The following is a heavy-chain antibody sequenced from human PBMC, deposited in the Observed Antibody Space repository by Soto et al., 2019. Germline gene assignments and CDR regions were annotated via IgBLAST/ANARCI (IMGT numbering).Heavy chain of an antibody. CDR2: ITSSSSTI. CDR3: AKDSAYYYGSGSYYKDPYYYYGMDV. Sequence: PGGSLRLSCAASGFSLSSNSMNWVRPAPGKGPEWVSYITSSSSTIYYADSVKGRFTISRDNSKNTLYLQMNSLRAEDTAVYYCAKDSAYYYGSGSYYKDPYYYYGMDVWGQGTTVTVSS. CDR1: GFSLSSNS. J-gene: IGHJ6*02. D-gene: IGHD3-10*01. V-gene: IGHV3-48*01.